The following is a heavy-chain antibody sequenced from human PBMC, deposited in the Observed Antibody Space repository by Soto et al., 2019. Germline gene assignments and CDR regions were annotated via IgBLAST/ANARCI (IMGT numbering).Heavy chain of an antibody. D-gene: IGHD2-15*01. CDR1: GGTFSSYA. J-gene: IGHJ6*02. CDR3: ARTYGSGGSPYCYYYYYGMDV. Sequence: QVQLVQSGAEVKKPGSSVKVSCKASGGTFSSYAISWVRQAPGQGLEWMGGIIPIFGTANYAQQFQGRVTITADESTSTDYMELSSLRSEDTAVYYCARTYGSGGSPYCYYYYYGMDVWGQGTTVTVSS. CDR2: IIPIFGTA. V-gene: IGHV1-69*01.